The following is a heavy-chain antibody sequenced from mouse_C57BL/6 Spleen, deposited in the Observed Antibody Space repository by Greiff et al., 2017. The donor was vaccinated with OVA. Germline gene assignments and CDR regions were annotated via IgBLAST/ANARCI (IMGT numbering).Heavy chain of an antibody. CDR3: ARPGDGYYEGFAY. J-gene: IGHJ3*01. CDR1: VFTFSDYG. CDR2: ISSGSSTI. D-gene: IGHD2-3*01. Sequence: EVQLQESGGGLVKPGGSLKLSCAASVFTFSDYGMHWVRQAPEKGLEWVAYISSGSSTIYYADTVKGRFTISRDNAKNTLFPQMTSLRSEDTAMYYCARPGDGYYEGFAYWGQGTLVTVSA. V-gene: IGHV5-17*01.